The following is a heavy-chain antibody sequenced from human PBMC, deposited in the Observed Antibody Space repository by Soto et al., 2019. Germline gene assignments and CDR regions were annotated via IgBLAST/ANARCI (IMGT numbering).Heavy chain of an antibody. D-gene: IGHD6-13*01. CDR3: ARDMDSSSSYTGFYT. CDR2: IYYSGST. CDR1: GGSISSGGYY. V-gene: IGHV4-31*03. Sequence: SETLSLTCTVSGGSISSGGYYWSWIRQHPGKGLEWIGYIYYSGSTYYNPSLKSRVTISVDTSKNQFSLKLSSVTAADTAVYYCARDMDSSSSYTGFYTWGQRALVTVSS. J-gene: IGHJ5*02.